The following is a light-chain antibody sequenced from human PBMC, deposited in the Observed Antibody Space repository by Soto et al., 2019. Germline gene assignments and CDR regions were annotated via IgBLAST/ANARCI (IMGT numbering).Light chain of an antibody. CDR2: DIF. CDR1: QSVGSD. Sequence: EIVMTQSPATLSVSPGERATLSCRASQSVGSDLAWYQQKPGQAPRLVIYDIFPRETGVPDMFSGSGAGTEFTLTISRLETEDFAVDYCQLYDSSPWTFGQGTKVDIK. CDR3: QLYDSSPWT. V-gene: IGKV3-15*01. J-gene: IGKJ1*01.